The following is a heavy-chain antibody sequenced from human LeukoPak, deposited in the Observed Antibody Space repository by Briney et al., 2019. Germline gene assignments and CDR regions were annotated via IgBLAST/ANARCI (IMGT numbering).Heavy chain of an antibody. CDR3: ATPPERRIAAAGTEAYYYMDV. D-gene: IGHD6-13*01. CDR1: GFTFSSYA. Sequence: PGGSLRLSCAASGFTFSSYAMSWVRQAPGQGLEWVSAISGSGGSTYYADSVKGRFTISRDNSKNTLYLQMNSLRAEDTAVYYCATPPERRIAAAGTEAYYYMDVWGKGTTVTVSS. V-gene: IGHV3-23*01. J-gene: IGHJ6*03. CDR2: ISGSGGST.